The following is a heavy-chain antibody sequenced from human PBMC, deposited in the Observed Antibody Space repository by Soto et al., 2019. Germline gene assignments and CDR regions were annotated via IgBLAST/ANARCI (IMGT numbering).Heavy chain of an antibody. V-gene: IGHV3-15*07. D-gene: IGHD1-7*01. CDR3: TSHDATEQNFVPY. CDR2: IKSKAYGGTA. Sequence: EVPLVESGGGLVKPGGSLRLSCASSGFTFSDAWMNWARQAPGKGLEWVGRIKSKAYGGTADYSAPVRGRFTISRDDSTATMYLQMNSLETEDTGVYYCTSHDATEQNFVPYWGQGTLVTVSS. J-gene: IGHJ4*02. CDR1: GFTFSDAW.